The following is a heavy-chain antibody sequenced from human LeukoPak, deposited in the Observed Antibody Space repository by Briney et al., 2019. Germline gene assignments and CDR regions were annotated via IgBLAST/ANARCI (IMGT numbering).Heavy chain of an antibody. J-gene: IGHJ5*02. CDR2: ISGSGGST. Sequence: GGSLRLSCAASGFTFSSYAMSWVRQAPGKGLEWVSAISGSGGSTYYADSVKGRFTISRDNSKNTLYLQMNSLRAEDTAVYYCARDRGGIVVVPAAAFDPWGQGTLVTVSS. CDR3: ARDRGGIVVVPAAAFDP. D-gene: IGHD2-2*01. V-gene: IGHV3-23*01. CDR1: GFTFSSYA.